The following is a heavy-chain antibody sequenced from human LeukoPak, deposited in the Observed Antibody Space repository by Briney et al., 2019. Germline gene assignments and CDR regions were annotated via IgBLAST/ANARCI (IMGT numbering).Heavy chain of an antibody. Sequence: SVKVSCKASGGTFSNFASSWVRQAPGQGLQWVGRIIPIVDVTSYAQNFKGRVTITADESTTTAYMELSSLRSEDTAVYYCAREMGDREFYFDYWGQGTLVTVSS. CDR2: IIPIVDVT. J-gene: IGHJ4*02. D-gene: IGHD3-10*01. V-gene: IGHV1-69*04. CDR1: GGTFSNFA. CDR3: AREMGDREFYFDY.